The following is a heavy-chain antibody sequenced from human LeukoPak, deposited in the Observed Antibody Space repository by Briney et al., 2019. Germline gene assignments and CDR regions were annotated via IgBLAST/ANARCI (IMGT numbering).Heavy chain of an antibody. V-gene: IGHV1-2*02. CDR2: INPNSGGT. J-gene: IGHJ4*02. D-gene: IGHD3-10*01. Sequence: ASVKVSCKASGYTFTGYYMHWVRQAPGQGLEWMGWINPNSGGTNYAQKFQGRVTMTRDTSISTAYMELGRLRSDDTAVYYCARDPYYGSGSYYYVYWGQGTLVTVSS. CDR1: GYTFTGYY. CDR3: ARDPYYGSGSYYYVY.